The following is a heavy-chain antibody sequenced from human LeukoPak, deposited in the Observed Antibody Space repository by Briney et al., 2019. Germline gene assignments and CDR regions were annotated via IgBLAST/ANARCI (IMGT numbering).Heavy chain of an antibody. CDR2: IYYSGST. V-gene: IGHV4-39*01. CDR1: GGSISSGSYY. Sequence: TSETLSLTCTVSGGSISSGSYYWGWIRQPPGKGLEWIGSIYYSGSTYYNPSLKSRVTISVDTSKNQFSLKLSSVTAADTAVYYCASRITIFERGPAAPFDPWGQGTLVTVSS. J-gene: IGHJ5*02. CDR3: ASRITIFERGPAAPFDP. D-gene: IGHD3-9*01.